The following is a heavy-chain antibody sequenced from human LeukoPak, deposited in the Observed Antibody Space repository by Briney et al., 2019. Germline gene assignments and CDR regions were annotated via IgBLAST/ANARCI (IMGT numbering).Heavy chain of an antibody. V-gene: IGHV4-59*11. J-gene: IGHJ4*02. CDR2: IYYSGST. Sequence: PSETLSLTCTVSGGSISGHYWSWIRQPPGKGLEWIGYIYYSGSTNYNPSLKSRVTISVDTSKNQFSLKLSSVTAADTAVYYCARAEIAAAGIDYWGQGTLVTVSS. D-gene: IGHD6-13*01. CDR3: ARAEIAAAGIDY. CDR1: GGSISGHY.